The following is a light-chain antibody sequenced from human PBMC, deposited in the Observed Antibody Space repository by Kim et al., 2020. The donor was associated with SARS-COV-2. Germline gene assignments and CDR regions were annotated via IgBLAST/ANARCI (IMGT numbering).Light chain of an antibody. CDR2: DAS. Sequence: SASVGDRVTITCQASQDIRNFLNWFQHKRGKAPKLLIYDASTLGAGVPSRFSGSGSGTDFTFTISSLQPEDIATYYCQHFDSLPYTFGQGTKLEI. J-gene: IGKJ2*01. CDR1: QDIRNF. CDR3: QHFDSLPYT. V-gene: IGKV1-33*01.